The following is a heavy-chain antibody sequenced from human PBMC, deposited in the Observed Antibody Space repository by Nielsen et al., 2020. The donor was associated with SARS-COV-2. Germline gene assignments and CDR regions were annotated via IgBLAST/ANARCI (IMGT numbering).Heavy chain of an antibody. D-gene: IGHD6-13*01. CDR2: IFNTGST. V-gene: IGHV4-59*13. J-gene: IGHJ4*02. CDR3: ARDRWQQLVPTY. Sequence: SETPSLTCTVFGGSIGSYYWGWIRQPPGEGLEWVGHIFNTGSTSYNPSLRSRVTILVDTSKNHFSLKLTSVTAADTAVYYCARDRWQQLVPTYWGQGTLVTVSS. CDR1: GGSIGSYY.